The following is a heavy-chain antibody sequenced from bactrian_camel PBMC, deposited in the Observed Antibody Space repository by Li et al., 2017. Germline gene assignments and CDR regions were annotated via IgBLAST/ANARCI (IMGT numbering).Heavy chain of an antibody. Sequence: HVQLVESGGDSVQAGGSLRLSCAASGYIDLHMAWFRQAPGKGLEWVCSINSDGTNTYCADSVKGRFIVSRDNAKNTVYLQMNSLKAEDTALYYCATTGFDYWSQGTQVTVS. CDR1: GYIDLH. V-gene: IGHV3-2*01. CDR2: INSDGTNT. J-gene: IGHJ4*01. CDR3: ATTGFDY. D-gene: IGHD5*01.